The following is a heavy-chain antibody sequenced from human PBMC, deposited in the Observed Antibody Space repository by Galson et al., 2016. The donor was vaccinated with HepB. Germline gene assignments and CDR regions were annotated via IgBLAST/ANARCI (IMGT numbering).Heavy chain of an antibody. J-gene: IGHJ6*04. Sequence: SLRLSCAAPGFTFRSYGMHWVRQAPGKGLEWVAVIWYDSTSKYYAKSVKGRFTISRDNTKNTLYLEMNSLRAEDSAVYYCARGGRGPLISNYYHGMDVWGKGTTVTVSS. CDR3: ARGGRGPLISNYYHGMDV. D-gene: IGHD2-8*01. CDR2: IWYDSTSK. V-gene: IGHV3-33*01. CDR1: GFTFRSYG.